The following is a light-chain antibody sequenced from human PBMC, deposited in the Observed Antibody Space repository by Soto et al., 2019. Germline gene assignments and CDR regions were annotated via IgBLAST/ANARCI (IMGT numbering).Light chain of an antibody. CDR1: QSVATN. CDR3: HQRSNWPLT. CDR2: GAS. Sequence: EAVLTQSPATLSVSPGERATLSCRASQSVATNLAWYQQRPGQAPRLLIYGASKRAIGLPARFSGSGSGTEFTLTITSLQSEDFAVYYCHQRSNWPLTFGGGTKLEIK. J-gene: IGKJ4*01. V-gene: IGKV3-15*01.